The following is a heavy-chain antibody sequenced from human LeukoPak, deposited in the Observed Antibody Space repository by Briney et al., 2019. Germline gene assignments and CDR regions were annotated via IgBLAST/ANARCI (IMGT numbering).Heavy chain of an antibody. CDR3: ARADIVVVVAAKSSYYYYGMDV. CDR1: GGTFSSYA. V-gene: IGHV1-69*04. Sequence: SVKVSCKASGGTFSSYAISWVRQAPGQGLEWMGKIIPILGIANYAQKFQGRVTITADKSTSTAYMELSSLRSEDTAVYYCARADIVVVVAAKSSYYYYGMDVWGQGTTVTVSS. J-gene: IGHJ6*02. CDR2: IIPILGIA. D-gene: IGHD2-15*01.